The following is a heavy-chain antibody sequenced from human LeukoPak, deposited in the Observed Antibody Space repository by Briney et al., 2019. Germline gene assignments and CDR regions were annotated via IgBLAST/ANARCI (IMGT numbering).Heavy chain of an antibody. CDR1: GFNLRTYG. D-gene: IGHD2-21*02. CDR3: ARDTTLVTLYYFDS. J-gene: IGHJ4*02. V-gene: IGHV3-33*01. Sequence: GALRLSCAASGFNLRTYGMHWVRQAPGAGLEWVALSWYDGSTKYYADSVKGRFSISRDNAKNTVYLQMDGLRAEDTAVYYCARDTTLVTLYYFDSWGQGTLVTVSS. CDR2: SWYDGSTK.